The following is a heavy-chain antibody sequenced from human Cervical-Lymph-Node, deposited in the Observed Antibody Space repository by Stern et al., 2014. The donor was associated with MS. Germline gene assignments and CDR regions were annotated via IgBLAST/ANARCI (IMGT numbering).Heavy chain of an antibody. CDR3: ARDRSAAGTFDIPVDY. D-gene: IGHD6-13*01. CDR1: GYTFTSYG. CDR2: ISAYNGNT. J-gene: IGHJ4*02. V-gene: IGHV1-18*01. Sequence: QVQLVESGAEVKKPGASVKVSCKASGYTFTSYGISWVRQAPGQGLEWMGWISAYNGNTNYAQKLQGRVTMTTDTSTSTAYMELRSLRSDDTAVYYCARDRSAAGTFDIPVDYWGQGTLVTVSS.